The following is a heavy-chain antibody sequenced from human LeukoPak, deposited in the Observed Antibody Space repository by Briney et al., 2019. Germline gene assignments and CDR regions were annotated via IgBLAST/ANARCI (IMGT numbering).Heavy chain of an antibody. Sequence: ASVKVSCKASGYTFTSYAMHWVRQAPGQRLEWMGWINAGNGNTKYSQKFQGRVTITRDTSASTAYMELSSLRSEDTAVYYCARAVTYYDSSGYFYWGQGTLVTVSS. V-gene: IGHV1-3*01. CDR1: GYTFTSYA. CDR3: ARAVTYYDSSGYFY. J-gene: IGHJ4*02. D-gene: IGHD3-22*01. CDR2: INAGNGNT.